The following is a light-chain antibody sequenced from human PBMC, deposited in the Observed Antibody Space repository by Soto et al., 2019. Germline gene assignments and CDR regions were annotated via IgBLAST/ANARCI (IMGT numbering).Light chain of an antibody. V-gene: IGLV2-14*01. Sequence: QSVLTQPASVSGSPGQSITISCTGTSSDVGGYNYVSWYQQDPGKAPKLMIYDVSNRPSGVSNRFSGPKSGNTASLTISGLQAEDEADYYCSSYTSTTTQVVFGGGTKVTVL. J-gene: IGLJ2*01. CDR3: SSYTSTTTQVV. CDR2: DVS. CDR1: SSDVGGYNY.